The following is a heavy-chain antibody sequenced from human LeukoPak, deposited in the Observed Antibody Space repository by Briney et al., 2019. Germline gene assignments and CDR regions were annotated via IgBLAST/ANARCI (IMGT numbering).Heavy chain of an antibody. J-gene: IGHJ4*02. CDR2: IEYSGGSA. D-gene: IGHD4-23*01. CDR1: GFTLSSYE. V-gene: IGHV3-53*01. CDR3: ARRAGGYSHPYDY. Sequence: PGGSLRLSCTVSGFTLSSYEMSWIRQAPGKGLEWVSSIEYSGGSAYYSDSVKGRFTISRDISKNTLYLQMSSLRAEDTAVYYCARRAGGYSHPYDYWGQGVLVTVSS.